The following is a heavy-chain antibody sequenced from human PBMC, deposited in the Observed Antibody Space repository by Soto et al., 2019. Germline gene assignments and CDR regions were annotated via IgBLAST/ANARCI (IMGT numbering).Heavy chain of an antibody. V-gene: IGHV3-48*01. CDR2: ISSSSTI. D-gene: IGHD2-2*01. CDR3: ARDPRYCSSTSCSG. J-gene: IGHJ4*02. Sequence: GVSLRLSCAASGFTFSSYSMNWVRQAPGKGLEWVSYISSSSTIYYADSVKGRFTISRDNAKNSLYLQMNSLRAEDTAVYYCARDPRYCSSTSCSGWGQGTLVTVSS. CDR1: GFTFSSYS.